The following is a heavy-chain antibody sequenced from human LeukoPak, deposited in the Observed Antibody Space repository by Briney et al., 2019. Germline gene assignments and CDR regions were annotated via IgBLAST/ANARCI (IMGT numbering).Heavy chain of an antibody. CDR3: ANGITRLD. CDR2: ISYDGSNK. CDR1: GFTFSSYG. V-gene: IGHV3-30*18. D-gene: IGHD1-14*01. Sequence: PGRSLRLSCAASGFTFSSYGMHWVRQAPGKGLEWVAVISYDGSNKYYADSVKGRFTISRDNSKNTLYLQMNSPRAEDTAVYYCANGITRLDWGQGTLVTVSS. J-gene: IGHJ4*02.